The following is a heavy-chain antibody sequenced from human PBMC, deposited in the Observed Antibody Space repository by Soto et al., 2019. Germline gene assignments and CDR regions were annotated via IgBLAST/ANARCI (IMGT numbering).Heavy chain of an antibody. CDR2: ISGSGGTT. Sequence: EVQVLESGGALVQPGGSLRISCAASGFTFSNYAMSWVRQAPGKGMEWVSSISGSGGTTYYADSVKGRLTLSRDNAKNTLYLQMNSLRGEDTALYYCAKNKMGYYLDYWGQGPLVTVS. V-gene: IGHV3-23*01. CDR3: AKNKMGYYLDY. D-gene: IGHD3-10*01. J-gene: IGHJ4*02. CDR1: GFTFSNYA.